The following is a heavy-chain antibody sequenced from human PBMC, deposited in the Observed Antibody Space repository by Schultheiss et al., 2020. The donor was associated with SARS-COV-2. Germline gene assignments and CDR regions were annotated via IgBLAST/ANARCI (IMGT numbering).Heavy chain of an antibody. D-gene: IGHD6-6*01. J-gene: IGHJ5*01. Sequence: SETLSLTCTVSGGSISSGSYYWSWIRQPAGKGLEWIGRIYTSGSTNYNPSLKSRVTMSVDTSKNQFTLKLSSVSSADAAVYYCARGRRCQLVRSSLSDLFDLWGQGTLVTVSS. CDR1: GGSISSGSYY. V-gene: IGHV4-61*02. CDR2: IYTSGST. CDR3: ARGRRCQLVRSSLSDLFDL.